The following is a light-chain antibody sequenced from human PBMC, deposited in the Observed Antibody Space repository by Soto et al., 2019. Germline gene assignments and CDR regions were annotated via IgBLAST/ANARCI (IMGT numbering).Light chain of an antibody. CDR3: QAWGTGGV. CDR2: VTSDGSH. J-gene: IGLJ3*02. Sequence: QAVLTQSPSASAYPGASVKLTYTLSSGHSDYAIAWHQQQPEKGPRYLMKVTSDGSHTKGDGIPDRFSGSSSGADRYLTISSLRSDDEADYYCQAWGTGGVFGGGTKLTV. V-gene: IGLV4-69*01. CDR1: SGHSDYA.